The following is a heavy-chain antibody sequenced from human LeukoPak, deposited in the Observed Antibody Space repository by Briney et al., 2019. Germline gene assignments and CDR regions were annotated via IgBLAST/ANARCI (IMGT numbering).Heavy chain of an antibody. D-gene: IGHD5-24*01. V-gene: IGHV3-48*01. Sequence: GGSLRLSCAASGFTFSSYAMNWVRQAPGKGLEWVSYISSSSGTIYYADSVEGRFTISRDNSKSTLYLQMNSLRAEDTAVYYCARDEMATTQRGYFDYWGQGTLVTVSS. CDR2: ISSSSGTI. CDR3: ARDEMATTQRGYFDY. CDR1: GFTFSSYA. J-gene: IGHJ4*02.